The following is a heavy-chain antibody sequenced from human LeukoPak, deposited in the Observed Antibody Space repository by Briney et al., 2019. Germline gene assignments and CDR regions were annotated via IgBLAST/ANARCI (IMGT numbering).Heavy chain of an antibody. D-gene: IGHD3-10*01. Sequence: NPSETLSLTCTVSGGSIGNFYWNWIRQPAGKGLEWIGRIFTTGSTNYTPSLKSRVTISVDTSKNQFSLKLSSVTAPDTAVYYCASVSWFDDLPNYWGQGNLVSVSS. CDR3: ASVSWFDDLPNY. J-gene: IGHJ4*02. CDR1: GGSIGNFY. CDR2: IFTTGST. V-gene: IGHV4-4*07.